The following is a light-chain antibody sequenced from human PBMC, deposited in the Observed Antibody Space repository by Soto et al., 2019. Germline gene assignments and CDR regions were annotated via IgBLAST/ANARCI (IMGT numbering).Light chain of an antibody. CDR3: AAWDGSVPGSFV. Sequence: QSVLTQPPSTSGTPGQSVTISCSGSSSNIGRNTVNWYQQLLGTAPKLLIYSNNQRPSGVPDRFSGSKSGTSASLAISGLQSEDEAEYYCAAWDGSVPGSFVFGTGTKVTVL. J-gene: IGLJ1*01. CDR1: SSNIGRNT. V-gene: IGLV1-44*01. CDR2: SNN.